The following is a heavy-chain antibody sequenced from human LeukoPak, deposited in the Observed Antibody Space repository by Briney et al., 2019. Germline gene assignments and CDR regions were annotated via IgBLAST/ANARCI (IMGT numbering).Heavy chain of an antibody. J-gene: IGHJ4*02. Sequence: NESGPTLEKPTQTLTLTCTFSGFSLSTGGLDVGWIRQPPGKALEWLAVIYWDNDKRYNPSLKDRLTITKDTSKNQVVLTMTNIDPMDTATYFCAHRLATGSPWTFGYFDYWGQGPLVTVSS. CDR2: IYWDNDK. CDR1: GFSLSTGGLD. CDR3: AHRLATGSPWTFGYFDY. V-gene: IGHV2-5*02. D-gene: IGHD3-3*01.